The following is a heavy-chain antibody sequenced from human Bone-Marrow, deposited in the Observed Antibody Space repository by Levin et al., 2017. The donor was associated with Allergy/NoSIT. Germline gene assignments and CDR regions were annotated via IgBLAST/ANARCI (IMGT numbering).Heavy chain of an antibody. D-gene: IGHD2-8*01. CDR2: IDPSDSYT. J-gene: IGHJ5*02. CDR1: GYTFSSYW. CDR3: ARMASANWFDP. V-gene: IGHV5-10-1*01. Sequence: LGESLKISCQGSGYTFSSYWISWVRQMPGKGLEYVGRIDPSDSYTNYNPSFQGHVTISTDRSTNTSYLQWSSLKASDTAMYYCARMASANWFDPWGQGTLVTVSS.